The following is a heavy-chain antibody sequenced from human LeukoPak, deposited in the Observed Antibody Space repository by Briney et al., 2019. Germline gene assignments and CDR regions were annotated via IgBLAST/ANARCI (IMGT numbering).Heavy chain of an antibody. Sequence: GESLKISCKGSGYSLTSYWTGWVRQMPGKGLEWMGIIYPGDSDTRYSPSFQGQVTISADKSISTAYLQWSSLKASDTAMYYCARQSDYYGSGSYYIDYWGQGTLVTVSS. J-gene: IGHJ4*02. CDR3: ARQSDYYGSGSYYIDY. D-gene: IGHD3-10*01. V-gene: IGHV5-51*01. CDR2: IYPGDSDT. CDR1: GYSLTSYW.